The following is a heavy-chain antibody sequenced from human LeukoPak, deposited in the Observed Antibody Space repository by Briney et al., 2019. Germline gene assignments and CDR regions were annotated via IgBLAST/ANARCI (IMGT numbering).Heavy chain of an antibody. CDR2: IYYSGST. CDR1: GGSISGTSYY. V-gene: IGHV4-39*01. J-gene: IGHJ4*02. CDR3: ARQYSSGWQYFDY. Sequence: PSETLSLTCTVSGGSISGTSYYWGWIRQPPGKGLEWIGSIYYSGSTYYNPSLKSRVTISVDTSKNQFSLKLSSVTAADMAVYYCARQYSSGWQYFDYWGQGTLVTVFS. D-gene: IGHD6-19*01.